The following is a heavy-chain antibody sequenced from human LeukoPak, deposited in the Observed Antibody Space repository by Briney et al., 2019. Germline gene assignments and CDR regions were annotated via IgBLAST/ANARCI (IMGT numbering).Heavy chain of an antibody. J-gene: IGHJ4*02. CDR1: GLTFSNAW. V-gene: IGHV3-7*03. CDR3: ARGRLYYDILTGYGTFDY. Sequence: PGGSLRLSCAASGLTFSNAWMSWVRQAPGKGLEWVANIKQDGSEKYYVDSVKGRFTISRDNAKNSLYLQMNSPRAEDTAVYYCARGRLYYDILTGYGTFDYWGQGTLVTVSS. D-gene: IGHD3-9*01. CDR2: IKQDGSEK.